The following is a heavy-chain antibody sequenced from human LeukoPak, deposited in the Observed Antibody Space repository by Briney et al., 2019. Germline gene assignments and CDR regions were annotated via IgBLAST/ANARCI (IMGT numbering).Heavy chain of an antibody. CDR2: IIGSGGST. J-gene: IGHJ4*02. V-gene: IGHV3-23*01. CDR3: AKGVVVRGVNPHYFDY. Sequence: GGSLRLSCAASGFTFSSYAMSWVRQAPGKGLEWVSAIIGSGGSTYYADSVKGRFTISRDNSKNTLYLQMNSLRAEDTAVYYCAKGVVVRGVNPHYFDYWGQGTLVTVSS. D-gene: IGHD3-10*01. CDR1: GFTFSSYA.